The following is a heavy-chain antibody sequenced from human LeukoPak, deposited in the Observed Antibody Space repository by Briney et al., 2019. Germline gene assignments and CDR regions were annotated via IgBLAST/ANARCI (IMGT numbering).Heavy chain of an antibody. J-gene: IGHJ4*02. D-gene: IGHD5-12*01. V-gene: IGHV1-8*01. CDR3: ARVSDSGYDGTFDY. Sequence: ASVKVSCKASGYTFTSYDINWVRRATGQGLEWMGWMDPNSGNTGHAHNFQGRVTMTSNTSISTAYMGLSSMRCEDAGVYYCARVSDSGYDGTFDYWGQGTLVTVSS. CDR1: GYTFTSYD. CDR2: MDPNSGNT.